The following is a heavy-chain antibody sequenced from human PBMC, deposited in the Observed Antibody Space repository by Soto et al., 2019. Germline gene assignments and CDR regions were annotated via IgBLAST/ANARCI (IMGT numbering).Heavy chain of an antibody. Sequence: PSETLSLTCTVSGGSISSYYWSWIRQPPGKGLEWIGYIYYSGSTNYNPSLKSRVTISVDTSKNQFSLKLSSVTAADTAVYYCARLYYGDSYHVGYYYYYYMDVWGKGTTVTVSS. D-gene: IGHD4-17*01. J-gene: IGHJ6*03. V-gene: IGHV4-59*01. CDR3: ARLYYGDSYHVGYYYYYYMDV. CDR1: GGSISSYY. CDR2: IYYSGST.